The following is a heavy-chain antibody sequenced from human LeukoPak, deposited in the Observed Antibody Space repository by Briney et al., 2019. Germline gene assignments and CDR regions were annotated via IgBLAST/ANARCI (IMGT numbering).Heavy chain of an antibody. CDR3: ARSSIVVVSILDY. CDR1: GFPFSSYA. D-gene: IGHD2-2*01. Sequence: QPGGSLRFSCAASGFPFSSYAMHWVRQAPGKGLEYVSAISSNGGSTSYANSVKGRFTISRDNSKNTLYLQMGSLRAEDMAVYYCARSSIVVVSILDYWGQGTLVTVSS. J-gene: IGHJ4*02. CDR2: ISSNGGST. V-gene: IGHV3-64*01.